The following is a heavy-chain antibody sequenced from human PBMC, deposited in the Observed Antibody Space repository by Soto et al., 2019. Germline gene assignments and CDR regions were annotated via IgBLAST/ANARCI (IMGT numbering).Heavy chain of an antibody. CDR3: AKVPAPYESGVRYCDY. D-gene: IGHD3-22*01. CDR1: GLTLRSHA. Sequence: PVPSLRVSCAASGLTLRSHAVSWVPQAPGKGLEWVSAITGSCGSICYADSVKGRFTIPSDNSKNTLYLHMNSLRAEDTAVYYGAKVPAPYESGVRYCDYWGQGSLVTVS. V-gene: IGHV3-23*01. J-gene: IGHJ4*02. CDR2: ITGSCGSI.